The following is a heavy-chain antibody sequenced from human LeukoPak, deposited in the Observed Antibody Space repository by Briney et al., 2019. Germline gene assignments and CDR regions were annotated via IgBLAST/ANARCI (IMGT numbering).Heavy chain of an antibody. Sequence: PGGSLRLSCAASGFTFSSYTMNWVRQAPGKRLEGVSYISSSRSYIYYADSVKGRFTICRDNAENSLYLEMNGLRAEDTAVYYCARGSEGYCSGGGRYYGMGGRGQGTTVTVCS. J-gene: IGHJ6*01. CDR1: GFTFSSYT. D-gene: IGHD2-15*01. V-gene: IGHV3-21*01. CDR3: ARGSEGYCSGGGRYYGMGG. CDR2: ISSSRSYI.